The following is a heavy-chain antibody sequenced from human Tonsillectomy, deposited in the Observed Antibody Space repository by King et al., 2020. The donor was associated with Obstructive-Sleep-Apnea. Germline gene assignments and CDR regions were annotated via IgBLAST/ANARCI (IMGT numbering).Heavy chain of an antibody. J-gene: IGHJ6*02. Sequence: QLQESGPGLVKPSETRSLTCTVSGGSISSSSYYWGWIRQPPGKGLEWIGSIYYSGSTYYNPSLKSRVTISVDTSKNQFSLKLSSVTAADSAVYYCARVTLITGTSEFYYGMDVWGQGTTVTVSS. CDR2: IYYSGST. V-gene: IGHV4-39*07. CDR1: GGSISSSSYY. CDR3: ARVTLITGTSEFYYGMDV. D-gene: IGHD1-7*01.